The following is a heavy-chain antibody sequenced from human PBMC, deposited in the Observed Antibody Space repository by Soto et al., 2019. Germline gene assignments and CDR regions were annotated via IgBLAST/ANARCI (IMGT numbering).Heavy chain of an antibody. Sequence: SETLSLTCTVSGGSVSSGSYYWSWIRQPPGKGLEWIGYIYYSGSTNYNPSLKSRVTISVDTSKNQFSLKLSSVTAADTTVYYCASSSLYDSSGYYTRQRGGIFAYWGQGTLATVSS. D-gene: IGHD3-22*01. J-gene: IGHJ4*02. CDR3: ASSSLYDSSGYYTRQRGGIFAY. CDR2: IYYSGST. V-gene: IGHV4-61*01. CDR1: GGSVSSGSYY.